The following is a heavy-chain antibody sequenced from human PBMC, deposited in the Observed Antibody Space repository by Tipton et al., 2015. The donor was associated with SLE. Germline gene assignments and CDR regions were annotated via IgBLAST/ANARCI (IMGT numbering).Heavy chain of an antibody. J-gene: IGHJ4*02. CDR2: ISGSGNTI. CDR3: AREGSGTPDY. D-gene: IGHD1-26*01. V-gene: IGHV3-48*03. Sequence: SLRLSCAASGFTFSSYEMNWVRQAPGKGLEWVSYISGSGNTIYYADSVKGRLTISRDNAKNSLYLQMTSLRVEDTAVYYCAREGSGTPDYWGQGALVTVSS. CDR1: GFTFSSYE.